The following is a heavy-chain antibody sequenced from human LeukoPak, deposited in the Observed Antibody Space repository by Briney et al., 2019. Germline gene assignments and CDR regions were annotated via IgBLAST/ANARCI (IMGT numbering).Heavy chain of an antibody. D-gene: IGHD1-26*01. Sequence: GGSLRLSCAASGFTFRNAWMSWVRQAPGKGLEWVGRIKSKTDGGTTDYAAPVKGRFTISRDDSKNTLYLQMNSLKTEDTAVYYCTTDEELPRGFDYWGQGTLVTVSS. CDR2: IKSKTDGGTT. V-gene: IGHV3-15*01. CDR3: TTDEELPRGFDY. J-gene: IGHJ4*02. CDR1: GFTFRNAW.